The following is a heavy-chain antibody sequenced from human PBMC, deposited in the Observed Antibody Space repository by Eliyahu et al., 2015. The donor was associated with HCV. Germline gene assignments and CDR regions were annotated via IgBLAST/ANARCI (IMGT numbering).Heavy chain of an antibody. CDR1: GGSISNYY. D-gene: IGHD4-11*01. CDR2: IYYTGST. CDR3: TRQPPNTVSFDY. V-gene: IGHV4-59*08. J-gene: IGHJ4*02. Sequence: QVQLQESGPGLLKPSETLSLTCTVSGGSISNYYWSWIRQPPGKGLEWIGYIYYTGSTKYNPSLQSRVTISVDTSNNQFSLKLTSVTAADTAVYYCTRQPPNTVSFDYWAQGTLVTVSS.